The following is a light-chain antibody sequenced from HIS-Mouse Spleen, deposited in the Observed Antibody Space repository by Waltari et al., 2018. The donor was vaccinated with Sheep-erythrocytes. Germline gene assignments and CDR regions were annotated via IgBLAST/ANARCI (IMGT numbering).Light chain of an antibody. J-gene: IGKJ2*02. CDR2: GAS. Sequence: EIVMTQSPATLSVSPGERATLSCRASQSVSSNLAWYQQKPGQAPRLLIYGASTRATGIQARFSGSGSGTEFTLTISSMQSEDFAVYYCQQYNNWPTGTFGQGTKLEIK. V-gene: IGKV3-15*01. CDR3: QQYNNWPTGT. CDR1: QSVSSN.